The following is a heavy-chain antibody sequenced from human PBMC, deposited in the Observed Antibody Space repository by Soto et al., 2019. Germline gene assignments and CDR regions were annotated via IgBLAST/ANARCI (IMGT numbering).Heavy chain of an antibody. CDR2: ISYDGSNK. CDR1: GFTFSSYA. D-gene: IGHD3-3*01. Sequence: GGSLRLSCAASGFTFSSYAMHWVRQAPGKGLEWVAVISYDGSNKYYADSVKGRFTISRDNSKNTLYLQMNSLRAEDTAVYYCARELGAIFGVVIIAAGMDVWGQGTTVTVSS. CDR3: ARELGAIFGVVIIAAGMDV. V-gene: IGHV3-30-3*01. J-gene: IGHJ6*02.